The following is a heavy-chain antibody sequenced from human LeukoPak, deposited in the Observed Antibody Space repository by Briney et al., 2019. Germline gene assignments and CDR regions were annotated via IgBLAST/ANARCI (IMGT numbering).Heavy chain of an antibody. CDR2: IYYTGST. CDR3: ARGGAYNDILSFDP. V-gene: IGHV4-59*01. Sequence: SETLSLTCTVSGGSISYYYWTWIRQSPGKGLEWIGQIYYTGSTYYNPSLKRRVTISVDTSRNQFSLNLTSVTAADTAVYYCARGGAYNDILSFDPWGQGTLVTVSS. CDR1: GGSISYYY. D-gene: IGHD3-9*01. J-gene: IGHJ5*02.